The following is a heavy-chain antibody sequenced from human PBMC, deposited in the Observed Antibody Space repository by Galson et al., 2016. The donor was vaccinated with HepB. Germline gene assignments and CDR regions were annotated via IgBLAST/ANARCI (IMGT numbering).Heavy chain of an antibody. J-gene: IGHJ4*02. CDR1: GFIFTNYA. V-gene: IGHV3-23*05. D-gene: IGHD3-22*01. CDR2: IYNTGST. CDR3: AREFQYESRGFAYKRPFDH. Sequence: SLRLSCAASGFIFTNYAMTWVRQAPGGGLEWISTIYNTGSTHYADSVRGRFTFSRDNSKNTLYLQMNSLRADDTAVYYCAREFQYESRGFAYKRPFDHWGQGTLVTVSS.